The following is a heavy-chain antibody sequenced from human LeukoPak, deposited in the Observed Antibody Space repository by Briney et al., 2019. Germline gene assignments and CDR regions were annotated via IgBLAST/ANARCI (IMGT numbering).Heavy chain of an antibody. J-gene: IGHJ3*02. CDR2: IYYSGST. CDR1: GGSISSSSYY. V-gene: IGHV4-39*07. CDR3: ARARERITIFGVDIIDAFDI. D-gene: IGHD3-3*01. Sequence: SETLSLTCTVSGGSISSSSYYWGWIRQPPGKGLEWIGSIYYSGSTYYNPSLKSRVTISVDTSKNQFSLKLSSVTAADTAVYYCARARERITIFGVDIIDAFDIWGQGTMVTVSS.